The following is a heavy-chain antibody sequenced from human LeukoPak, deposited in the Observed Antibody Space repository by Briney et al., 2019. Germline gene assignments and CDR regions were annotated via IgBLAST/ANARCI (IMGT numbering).Heavy chain of an antibody. CDR1: GGSISSSSYY. Sequence: PSETLSLTCTVSGGSISSSSYYWGWIRQPPGKGLEWIGSIYYSGSTYYNPSLKSRVTISVDTSKNQFSLKLSSVTAVDTAVYYCARPHCGGDCWDYGVDVWGQGTTVTVSS. D-gene: IGHD2-21*02. J-gene: IGHJ6*02. V-gene: IGHV4-39*01. CDR3: ARPHCGGDCWDYGVDV. CDR2: IYYSGST.